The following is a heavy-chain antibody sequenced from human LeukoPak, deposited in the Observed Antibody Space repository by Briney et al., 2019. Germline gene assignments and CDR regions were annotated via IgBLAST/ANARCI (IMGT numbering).Heavy chain of an antibody. D-gene: IGHD1-1*01. CDR2: IYNDGSQE. J-gene: IGHJ4*02. CDR3: ARNVNHWNHVDC. V-gene: IGHV3-33*01. Sequence: GGSLRLSCTASGFTFSSYGMHWVRQAPGKGLEWVTFIYNDGSQEYYADSVKGRFSISRDNSKNTLYLQMNSLRDEDTAIYYCARNVNHWNHVDCWGQGTRVTVSS. CDR1: GFTFSSYG.